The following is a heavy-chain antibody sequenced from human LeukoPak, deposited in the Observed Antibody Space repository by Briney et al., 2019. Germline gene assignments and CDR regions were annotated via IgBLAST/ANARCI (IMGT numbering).Heavy chain of an antibody. V-gene: IGHV3-9*01. CDR3: AKDIDGSGWYESAFDI. Sequence: GGSLRLSCATSGFTFSSYAMHWVRQAPGKGLEWVSGISWNSGSIGYADSVKGRFTISRDNAKNSLYLQMNSLRAEDTALYYCAKDIDGSGWYESAFDIWGQGTMVTVSS. J-gene: IGHJ3*02. CDR1: GFTFSSYA. D-gene: IGHD6-19*01. CDR2: ISWNSGSI.